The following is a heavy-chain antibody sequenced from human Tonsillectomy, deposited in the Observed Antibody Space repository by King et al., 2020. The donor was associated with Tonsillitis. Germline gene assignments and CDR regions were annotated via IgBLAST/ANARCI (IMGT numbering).Heavy chain of an antibody. CDR2: ISGSGGST. J-gene: IGHJ4*02. V-gene: IGHV3-23*04. Sequence: QLVQSGGGLVQPGGSLRLSCAASGFTFSSYAMSWVRQAPGKGLEWVSVISGSGGSTHYADSVKGRFTISRDNSKNTLYLQMNSLRAEDTAVYYCAIHGDYCEILTGRSFDYWGQGTLVTVSS. CDR1: GFTFSSYA. D-gene: IGHD3-9*01. CDR3: AIHGDYCEILTGRSFDY.